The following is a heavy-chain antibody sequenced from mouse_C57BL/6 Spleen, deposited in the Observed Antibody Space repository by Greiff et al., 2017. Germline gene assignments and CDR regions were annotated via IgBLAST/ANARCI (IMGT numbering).Heavy chain of an antibody. CDR1: GYSFTGYY. V-gene: IGHV1-42*01. CDR3: AREGNYDYDGYARDY. CDR2: INPSTGGT. J-gene: IGHJ4*01. Sequence: VKLQQSGPELVKPGASVKISCKASGYSFTGYYMNWVKQSPEKSLEWIGEINPSTGGTTYNQKFKAKATLTVDKSSSTAYMQLKSLTSENSAVYYCAREGNYDYDGYARDYWGQGTSVTVSS. D-gene: IGHD2-4*01.